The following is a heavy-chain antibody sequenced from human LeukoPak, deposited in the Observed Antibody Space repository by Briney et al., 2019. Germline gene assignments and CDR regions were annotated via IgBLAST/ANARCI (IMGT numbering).Heavy chain of an antibody. CDR2: ITPFNGNT. V-gene: IGHV1-45*02. CDR3: ASYYGRSGYYSDGPLDI. D-gene: IGHD3-22*01. J-gene: IGHJ3*02. Sequence: GASVKVSCKASGYTFTYRYLHWVRQAPGQALEWMGWITPFNGNTNYAQKFQDRVTITRDRSRSTVYMELSSLRSEDTAMYYCASYYGRSGYYSDGPLDIWGRGTMVTVSS. CDR1: GYTFTYRY.